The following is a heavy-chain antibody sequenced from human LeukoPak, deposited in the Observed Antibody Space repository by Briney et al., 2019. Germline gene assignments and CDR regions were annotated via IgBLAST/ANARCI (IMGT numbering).Heavy chain of an antibody. J-gene: IGHJ3*02. CDR2: FSGSGGST. Sequence: GGSLRLSCAASGFTFSSYAMSWVRQAPGKGLEWVSAFSGSGGSTYYADSVKGRFTISRDNSKNTLYLQMNSLRAEDTAVYYCARDSGYDYRSAFDIWGQGTMVTVSS. CDR3: ARDSGYDYRSAFDI. CDR1: GFTFSSYA. D-gene: IGHD5-12*01. V-gene: IGHV3-23*01.